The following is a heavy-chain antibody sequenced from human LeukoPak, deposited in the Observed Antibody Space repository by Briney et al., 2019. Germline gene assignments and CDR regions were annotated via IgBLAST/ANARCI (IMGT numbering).Heavy chain of an antibody. V-gene: IGHV1-46*01. D-gene: IGHD4-17*01. Sequence: ASVNVSCKASGYTFTSYYIHWVRQAPGQGLEWMGIINPSGGSTTYGQKFQGRVTMTRDTSTRTVYMELSSLRSEDTAVYYCARGDYGDYLSGMDVWGQGTTVTVSS. CDR1: GYTFTSYY. J-gene: IGHJ6*02. CDR3: ARGDYGDYLSGMDV. CDR2: INPSGGST.